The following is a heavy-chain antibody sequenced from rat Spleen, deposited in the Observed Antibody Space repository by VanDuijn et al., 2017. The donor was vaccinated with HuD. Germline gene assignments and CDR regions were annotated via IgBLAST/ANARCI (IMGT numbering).Heavy chain of an antibody. V-gene: IGHV5-58*01. Sequence: EVQLVESGGGLVQPGRSLKLSCVTSGFTFSSYWMYWIRQAPGKGLEWVSSINIDGGSTYYPDSVKGRFTISRDNAENTVYLQMNSLRSEDTATYDCAKDLDYGPDYWGQGVMVTVSS. CDR3: AKDLDYGPDY. D-gene: IGHD1-11*01. CDR2: INIDGGST. J-gene: IGHJ2*01. CDR1: GFTFSSYW.